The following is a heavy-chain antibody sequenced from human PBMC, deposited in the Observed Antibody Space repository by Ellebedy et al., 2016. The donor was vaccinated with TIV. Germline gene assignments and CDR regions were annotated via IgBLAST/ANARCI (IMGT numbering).Heavy chain of an antibody. CDR1: GFTFSDHY. CDR3: ARDQDTVALYGMDV. V-gene: IGHV3-72*01. J-gene: IGHJ6*02. D-gene: IGHD6-19*01. Sequence: GESLKISXAASGFTFSDHYMDWVRQAPGKGLEWVGRTRNKAKSYTTEYAASVKDRFTISRDDSKNSLYLQMNSLRAEDSALYYCARDQDTVALYGMDVWGQGTTVTVSS. CDR2: TRNKAKSYTT.